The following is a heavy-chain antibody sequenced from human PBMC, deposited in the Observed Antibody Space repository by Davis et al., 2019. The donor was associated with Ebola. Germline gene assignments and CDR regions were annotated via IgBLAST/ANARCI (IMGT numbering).Heavy chain of an antibody. CDR2: AYYGGNA. CDR1: GGSIIRSSFY. J-gene: IGHJ6*04. CDR3: ARRYSGRYSYHYGMDV. V-gene: IGHV4-39*07. D-gene: IGHD1-26*01. Sequence: MPSETLSLTCTVSGGSIIRSSFYWGWIRQAPGKGLEWIGSAYYGGNAYYSPSLNSRVTISVDTSKNQFSLKLTSVTAADTAIYYCARRYSGRYSYHYGMDVWGKGTTVTVSS.